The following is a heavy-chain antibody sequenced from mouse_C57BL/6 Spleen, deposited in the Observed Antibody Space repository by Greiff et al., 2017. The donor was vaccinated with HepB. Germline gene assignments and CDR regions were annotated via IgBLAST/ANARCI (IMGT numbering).Heavy chain of an antibody. CDR1: GYTFTSYW. V-gene: IGHV1-69*01. CDR3: ARCPTGPYYAMDY. CDR2: IDPSDSYT. Sequence: QVQLQQPGAELVMPGASVKLSCKASGYTFTSYWMHWVKQRPGQGLEWIGEIDPSDSYTNYNQKFKGKSTLTVDKSSSTAYMQLSSLTSEDSAVYYCARCPTGPYYAMDYWGQGTSVTVSS. J-gene: IGHJ4*01. D-gene: IGHD4-1*02.